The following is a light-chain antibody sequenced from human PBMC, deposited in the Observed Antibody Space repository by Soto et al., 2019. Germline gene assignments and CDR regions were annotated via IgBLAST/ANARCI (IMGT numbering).Light chain of an antibody. CDR1: QNIRTNY. CDR3: QQYDSDRGT. J-gene: IGKJ2*01. CDR2: DAS. Sequence: EIVLTQSPGTLSLSPGERATLSCRASQNIRTNYLAWYQQQPGQAPRLLIYDASSRATGIPDRFSGSGSGKDFTLTISSLEPEDFAVYYCQQYDSDRGTFAQGTKLEIK. V-gene: IGKV3-20*01.